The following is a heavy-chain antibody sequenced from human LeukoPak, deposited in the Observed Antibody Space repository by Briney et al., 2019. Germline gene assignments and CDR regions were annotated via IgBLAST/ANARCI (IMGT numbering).Heavy chain of an antibody. V-gene: IGHV3-30*04. CDR3: ASGSSGLFDY. CDR2: ISYDGSNK. CDR1: GFTFGSYA. D-gene: IGHD6-19*01. Sequence: GGSLRLSCAASGFTFGSYAAHWVRQAPGKGLEWVAVISYDGSNKYYADSVKGRFTISRDNSKDTLYLQMNSLRAEDTAVYYCASGSSGLFDYWGQGTLVTVSS. J-gene: IGHJ4*02.